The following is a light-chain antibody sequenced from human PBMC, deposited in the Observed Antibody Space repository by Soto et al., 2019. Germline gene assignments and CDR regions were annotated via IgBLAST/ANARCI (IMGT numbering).Light chain of an antibody. J-gene: IGLJ1*01. CDR1: TSNIGENS. V-gene: IGLV1-44*01. Sequence: QCVLTQPPSVSGTLGQGVTISCSGSTSNIGENSVGWFQQLPGTAPKVLIYVTNKRPSGVPARFSASKSGTSAYLAISGLQSEDEADYYCAAWDGSLNGNVFGTGTKVTVL. CDR3: AAWDGSLNGNV. CDR2: VTN.